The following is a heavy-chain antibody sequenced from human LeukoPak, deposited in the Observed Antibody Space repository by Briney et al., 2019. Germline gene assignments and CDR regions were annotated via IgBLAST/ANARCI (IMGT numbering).Heavy chain of an antibody. CDR3: ARAFRYFDWLLLY. J-gene: IGHJ4*02. CDR1: GFTFSSNW. Sequence: PGGSLRLSCAASGFTFSSNWMHWVRQAPGKGLVWVSRINEDGSTTNYADSVKGRFTISRDNAKNTLYLQMNSLRAEDTAVYYCARAFRYFDWLLLYWGQGTLVTVSS. CDR2: INEDGSTT. D-gene: IGHD3-9*01. V-gene: IGHV3-74*01.